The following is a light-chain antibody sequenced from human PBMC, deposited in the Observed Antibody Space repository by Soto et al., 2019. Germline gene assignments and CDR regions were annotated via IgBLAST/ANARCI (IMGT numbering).Light chain of an antibody. CDR3: QQYGSSPRT. V-gene: IGKV3-20*01. Sequence: EIVLTQSPATLSLFPGERATLSCRASQSLSSSLAWYQQKPGQAPRLLIYGASSRATGIPDRFSGGGSGTDFTLTISRLEPEDFAVYYCQQYGSSPRTFGQGTKVDIK. J-gene: IGKJ1*01. CDR1: QSLSSS. CDR2: GAS.